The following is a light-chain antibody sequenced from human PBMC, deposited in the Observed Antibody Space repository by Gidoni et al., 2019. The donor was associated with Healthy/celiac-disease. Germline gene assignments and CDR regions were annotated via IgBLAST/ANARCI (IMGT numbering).Light chain of an antibody. V-gene: IGKV1-33*01. CDR2: DAS. CDR1: QDISNY. Sequence: DIQMTQSPSSLSASVGDRVTITCQASQDISNYLNWYQQKPGKAPKLLIYDASNLETGVPSRFSGSGSGTDFTFTISSLQPEDIATYYCQQYDNRLLGITFGQGTRLEIK. J-gene: IGKJ5*01. CDR3: QQYDNRLLGIT.